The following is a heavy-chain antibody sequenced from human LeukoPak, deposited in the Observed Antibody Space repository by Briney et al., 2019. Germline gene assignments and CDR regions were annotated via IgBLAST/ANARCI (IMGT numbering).Heavy chain of an antibody. CDR3: AGAEGIVAARLRFDYYYYMDV. J-gene: IGHJ6*03. Sequence: SVKVSCKASGGTFSSYAISWVRQAPGQGLEWMGRIIPIFGTANYAQKFQGRVTITTDESTSTAYMELSSLRSEDTAVYYCAGAEGIVAARLRFDYYYYMDVWGKGTTVTVSS. CDR1: GGTFSSYA. V-gene: IGHV1-69*05. D-gene: IGHD6-25*01. CDR2: IIPIFGTA.